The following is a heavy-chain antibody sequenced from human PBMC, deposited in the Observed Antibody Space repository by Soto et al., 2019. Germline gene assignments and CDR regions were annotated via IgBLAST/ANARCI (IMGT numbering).Heavy chain of an antibody. D-gene: IGHD2-15*01. Sequence: ASVTVSCNVSGYTLTELSMHWVRQAPGKGLERLGGFDPEDGETINEQKYQGRVTMTEDTSRDTAYMELSSLRSEDTAVYYCATFAYPPDSGGRNNWFDPWGQGTLVTVSS. CDR3: ATFAYPPDSGGRNNWFDP. V-gene: IGHV1-24*01. CDR1: GYTLTELS. CDR2: FDPEDGET. J-gene: IGHJ5*02.